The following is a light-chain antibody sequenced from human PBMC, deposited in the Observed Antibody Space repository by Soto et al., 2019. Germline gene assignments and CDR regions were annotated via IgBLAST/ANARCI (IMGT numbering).Light chain of an antibody. CDR1: SNDVGAYNY. CDR3: CSYAVRDTFYV. V-gene: IGLV2-11*01. J-gene: IGLJ1*01. CDR2: DVS. Sequence: QSALTQPRSVSGSPGQSVIISCTGTSNDVGAYNYVSRYQQHPGKAPKLVIYDVSKRPSGVPARFSGSKSGNTASLTISGLQAEDEADYFCCSYAVRDTFYVFGTGTKVTVL.